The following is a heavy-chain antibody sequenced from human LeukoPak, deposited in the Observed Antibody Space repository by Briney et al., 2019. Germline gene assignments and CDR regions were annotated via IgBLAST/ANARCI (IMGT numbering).Heavy chain of an antibody. V-gene: IGHV3-21*01. CDR3: ARDLAWGAY. CDR1: GFTFSVYT. D-gene: IGHD4/OR15-4a*01. Sequence: GGSLRLSCVASGFTFSVYTMSWVRQAPGKGLEWVSSITSSSSSIYSADSVKGRLTISRDNAKNSLYLEMNSLRDEDTAVYYCARDLAWGAYWGQGTLVTVSS. J-gene: IGHJ4*02. CDR2: ITSSSSSI.